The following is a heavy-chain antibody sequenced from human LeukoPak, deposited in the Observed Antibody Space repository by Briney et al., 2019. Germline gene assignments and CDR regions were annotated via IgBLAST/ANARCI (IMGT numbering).Heavy chain of an antibody. V-gene: IGHV4-59*08. CDR1: GASITSYY. Sequence: SETLSLTCTVSGASITSYYVRWIRQPPGKGLEWIGYIYYSGSTTYKPSLKSRVTISVDTSKNQFSLKLSSVTAADTAVYYCARLSIVGATNFYYWGEGTLVTVS. CDR3: ARLSIVGATNFYY. J-gene: IGHJ4*02. CDR2: IYYSGST. D-gene: IGHD1-26*01.